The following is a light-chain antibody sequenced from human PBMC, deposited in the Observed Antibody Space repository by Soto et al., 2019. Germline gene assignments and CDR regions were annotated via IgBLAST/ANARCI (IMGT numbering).Light chain of an antibody. CDR3: QQYYSFWT. CDR2: EAS. J-gene: IGKJ1*01. CDR1: RSVDKW. Sequence: DIQMTQSPSTLSASLGDRVTIICRASRSVDKWLAWYQQKSGKAPKLLIYEASHLQSGVPSRFGGSGSGTEVTLTINNLQPEDVATYYCQQYYSFWTFGQGTTVEV. V-gene: IGKV1-5*02.